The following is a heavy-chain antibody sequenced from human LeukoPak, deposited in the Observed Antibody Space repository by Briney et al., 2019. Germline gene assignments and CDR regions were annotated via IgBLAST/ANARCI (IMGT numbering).Heavy chain of an antibody. CDR3: ARGHGSGWGNVYY. J-gene: IGHJ4*02. D-gene: IGHD6-19*01. CDR2: IYTSGGT. Sequence: PSETLSLTCTVSGGSLSSSSWNWIRQPAGEGLEWIGRIYTSGGTNYNPSLKSRVTMSAVTSKNQFSLKLTALSAADAAVYYCARGHGSGWGNVYYWGQGTLVTAST. V-gene: IGHV4-4*07. CDR1: GGSLSSSS.